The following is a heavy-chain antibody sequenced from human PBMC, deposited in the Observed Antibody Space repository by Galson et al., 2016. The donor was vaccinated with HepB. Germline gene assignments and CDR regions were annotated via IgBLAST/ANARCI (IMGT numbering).Heavy chain of an antibody. Sequence: SLRLSCAASGFTFSNYALSWIRQAPGKGLEWVAAIGGSTASTHYADSGKGRFTISRDNSKKTLFLQMDSLRADDTAIYYCAKFVGGGYYHYGLHVWGPGTPVSVFS. CDR1: GFTFSNYA. D-gene: IGHD3-16*01. V-gene: IGHV3-23*01. CDR3: AKFVGGGYYHYGLHV. J-gene: IGHJ6*02. CDR2: IGGSTAST.